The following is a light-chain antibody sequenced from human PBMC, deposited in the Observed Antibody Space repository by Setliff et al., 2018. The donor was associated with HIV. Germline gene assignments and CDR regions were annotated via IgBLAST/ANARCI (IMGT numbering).Light chain of an antibody. CDR1: SSDIGGYNY. V-gene: IGLV2-14*03. CDR2: NVN. J-gene: IGLJ1*01. CDR3: TSYTGSNTRV. Sequence: QSVLTQPDSVSGSPGQTITISCTGTSSDIGGYNYVSWYQQHPGKAPTLLIYNVNNRPSGVSNRFSGSKSGNTASLSISELRAEDETDYYCTSYTGSNTRVFGTGTKVTVL.